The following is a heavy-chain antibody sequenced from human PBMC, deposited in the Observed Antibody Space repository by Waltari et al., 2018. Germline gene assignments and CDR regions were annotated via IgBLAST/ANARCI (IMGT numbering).Heavy chain of an antibody. D-gene: IGHD3-16*02. CDR3: ARERYYDYVWGSYHFDY. J-gene: IGHJ4*02. V-gene: IGHV1-69*05. Sequence: QVQLVQSGAEVKKPGSSVKVSCKASGGTFSSYAISWVRQAPGQGLEWMGGSIPIFGTANYAQKFQGRVTITTDESTSTAYMELSSLRSEDTAVYYCARERYYDYVWGSYHFDYWGQGTLVTVSS. CDR1: GGTFSSYA. CDR2: SIPIFGTA.